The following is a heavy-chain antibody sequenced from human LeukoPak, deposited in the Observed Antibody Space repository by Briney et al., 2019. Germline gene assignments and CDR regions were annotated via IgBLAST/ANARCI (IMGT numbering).Heavy chain of an antibody. Sequence: GGSLRLSCAASGFTFSAYTMSWVRQSPGRGLEWVSSISSSSVSIYYADSPRGRFIISRDNAKNSLYLQMNSLRAEDTAVYYCARDHGSMVRGVIGRSSEYYYQYYMDVWGKGTTVTVSS. CDR1: GFTFSAYT. D-gene: IGHD3-10*01. CDR3: ARDHGSMVRGVIGRSSEYYYQYYMDV. V-gene: IGHV3-21*01. J-gene: IGHJ6*03. CDR2: ISSSSVSI.